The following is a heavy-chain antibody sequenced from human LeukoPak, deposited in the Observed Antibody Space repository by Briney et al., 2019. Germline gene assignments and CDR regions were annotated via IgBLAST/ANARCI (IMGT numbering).Heavy chain of an antibody. V-gene: IGHV3-33*01. Sequence: GTSLRLSCAASGLSFSSYGMHWVRQAPGKGLEWVAVIWYDGSNKYYADSVKGRFTISRDNSKNTLYLQMNSLRAEDTAVYYCARDPSDYGDYPYYFDYWGQGTLVTVSS. D-gene: IGHD4-17*01. CDR2: IWYDGSNK. CDR3: ARDPSDYGDYPYYFDY. CDR1: GLSFSSYG. J-gene: IGHJ4*02.